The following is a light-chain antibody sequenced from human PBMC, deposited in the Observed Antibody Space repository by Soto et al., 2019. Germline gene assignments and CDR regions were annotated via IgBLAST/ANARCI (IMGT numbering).Light chain of an antibody. J-gene: IGKJ1*01. CDR1: QSVDNN. CDR3: QQYGSSGT. V-gene: IGKV3-20*01. CDR2: GAS. Sequence: DIVMTQSPVPLSASPGESATLSCRASQSVDNNVAWYQQKPGQSPRLLIYGASTRATGAPARFSGSGSGTDFTLTISRLEPEDFAVYYCQQYGSSGTLGQGTKVDIK.